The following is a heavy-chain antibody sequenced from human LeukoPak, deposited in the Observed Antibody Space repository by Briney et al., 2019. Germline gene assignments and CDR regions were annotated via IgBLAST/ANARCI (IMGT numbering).Heavy chain of an antibody. V-gene: IGHV1-2*06. CDR3: ARDITGTTGYYYMDV. J-gene: IGHJ6*03. CDR2: INPNSGGT. CDR1: GYTFTGYY. D-gene: IGHD1-7*01. Sequence: ASVKVSCKASGYTFTGYYMHWVRQAPGQGLEWMGRINPNSGGTNYAQKFQGRVTMTRDTPISTAYMELSRLRSDDTAVYYCARDITGTTGYYYMDVWGKGTTVTVSS.